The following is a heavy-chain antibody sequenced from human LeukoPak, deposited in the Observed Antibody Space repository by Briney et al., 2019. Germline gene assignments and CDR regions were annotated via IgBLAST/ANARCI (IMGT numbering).Heavy chain of an antibody. CDR3: ARGVPQGEDIVVVPALIYYYYMDV. CDR2: IIPIFGTA. Sequence: ASVKVSCKASGGTFSSYAISWVRQAPGQGLEWMGGIIPIFGTANYAQKFQGRVTITADESTSTAYMELSSLRSEDTAVYYCARGVPQGEDIVVVPALIYYYYMDVWCKGTTVTVSS. V-gene: IGHV1-69*13. D-gene: IGHD2-2*01. CDR1: GGTFSSYA. J-gene: IGHJ6*03.